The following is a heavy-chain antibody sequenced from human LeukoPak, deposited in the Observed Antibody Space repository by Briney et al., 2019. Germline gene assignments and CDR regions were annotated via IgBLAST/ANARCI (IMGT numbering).Heavy chain of an antibody. CDR2: ISYDGSNK. Sequence: GRSLRLSRAASGFTFSSYGMHWVRQAPGKGLEWVAVISYDGSNKYYADSVKGRFTISRDNSKNTLYLQMNSLRAEDTAVYYCAKEWGAGSDAFDIWGQGTMVTVSS. J-gene: IGHJ3*02. CDR1: GFTFSSYG. CDR3: AKEWGAGSDAFDI. V-gene: IGHV3-30*18. D-gene: IGHD1-26*01.